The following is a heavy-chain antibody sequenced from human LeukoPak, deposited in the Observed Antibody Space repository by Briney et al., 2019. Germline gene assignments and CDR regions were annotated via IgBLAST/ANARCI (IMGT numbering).Heavy chain of an antibody. J-gene: IGHJ4*02. CDR3: ARGSLNFEY. Sequence: ASVKVSCKASGYTFTSSEINWVRQATGQGLEWMGWMIPNSGNTGYAQKFQGRVAMTRNTSISTAYMELSSLRSEDTAVYYCARGSLNFEYWGQGTLVTVSS. V-gene: IGHV1-8*01. CDR2: MIPNSGNT. D-gene: IGHD3-16*02. CDR1: GYTFTSSE.